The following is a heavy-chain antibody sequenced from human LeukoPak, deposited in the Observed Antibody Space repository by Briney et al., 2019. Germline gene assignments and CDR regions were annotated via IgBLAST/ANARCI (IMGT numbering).Heavy chain of an antibody. CDR3: ARGLGYCSSTSCYVGIFDY. CDR1: GGSFSGYY. J-gene: IGHJ4*02. V-gene: IGHV4-34*01. D-gene: IGHD2-2*01. CDR2: INHSGST. Sequence: SETLSLTCAVYGGSFSGYYWSWIRQPPGKGLEWIGEINHSGSTNYNPSLKSRVTISVDTSKNQFSLKLSPVTAADTAVYYCARGLGYCSSTSCYVGIFDYWGQGTLVTVSS.